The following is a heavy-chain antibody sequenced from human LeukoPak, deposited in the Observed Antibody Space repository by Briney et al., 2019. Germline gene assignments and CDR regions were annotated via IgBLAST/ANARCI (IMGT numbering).Heavy chain of an antibody. Sequence: HGESLKISCKGPGYSFTSYWIGWVRQMPGKGLEWMGIIYPGDSDTRYSPSFQGQVTISADKSISTAYLQWSSLKASDTAMYYCARLSSSWYEGHFDYWGQGTLVTVSS. V-gene: IGHV5-51*01. D-gene: IGHD6-13*01. CDR2: IYPGDSDT. J-gene: IGHJ4*02. CDR1: GYSFTSYW. CDR3: ARLSSSWYEGHFDY.